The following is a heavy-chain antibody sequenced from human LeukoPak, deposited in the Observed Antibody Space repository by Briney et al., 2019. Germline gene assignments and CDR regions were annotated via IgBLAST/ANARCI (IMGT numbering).Heavy chain of an antibody. J-gene: IGHJ4*02. V-gene: IGHV3-23*01. Sequence: PGGSLRLSCAATGFTFSHYDMSWVRQAPGKGLEWVSGISGSGGRTWYADSVKGRFTITRDNFKNTLYLQMNSLRAEDTAVYYCAKHDSEGYRDFDYWGQGSLVTVSS. CDR3: AKHDSEGYRDFDY. D-gene: IGHD3-16*02. CDR1: GFTFSHYD. CDR2: ISGSGGRT.